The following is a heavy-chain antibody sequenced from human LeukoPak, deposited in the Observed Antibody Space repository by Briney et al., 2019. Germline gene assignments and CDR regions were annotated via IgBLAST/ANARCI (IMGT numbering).Heavy chain of an antibody. CDR3: ARRAGYTGSWYEY. D-gene: IGHD6-13*01. J-gene: IGHJ4*02. CDR2: IYYSGST. CDR1: SGSVNSGSYY. V-gene: IGHV4-61*01. Sequence: SETLSLTCTVSSGSVNSGSYYWNWIRQPPGKGLEWIGYIYYSGSTNYNPSLKNRVTISVDTAKNQLSLKLSSVTAADTAVYYCARRAGYTGSWYEYWGQGTLVTVSS.